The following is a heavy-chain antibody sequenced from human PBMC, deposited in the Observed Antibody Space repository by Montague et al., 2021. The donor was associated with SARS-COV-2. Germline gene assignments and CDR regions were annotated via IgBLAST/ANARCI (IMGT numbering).Heavy chain of an antibody. Sequence: SETLSLTCSVGGSFAGSSYNWLRQTPGKGLEWFGEIYYSGATDYNTSLKGRVTISADTSKNEFSLELRSLSAADTAIYYCSCGTKPYYDLWLWGQGTLVTVSS. V-gene: IGHV4-34*01. CDR1: GGSFAGSS. CDR2: IYYSGAT. CDR3: SCGTKPYYDLWL. D-gene: IGHD3-3*01. J-gene: IGHJ4*02.